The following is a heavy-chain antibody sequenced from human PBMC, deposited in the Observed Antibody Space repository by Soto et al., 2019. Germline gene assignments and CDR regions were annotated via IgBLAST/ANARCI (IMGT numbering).Heavy chain of an antibody. D-gene: IGHD3-10*01. J-gene: IGHJ4*02. CDR1: GGSISSYY. V-gene: IGHV4-59*08. CDR2: IYYSGST. Sequence: QVQLQESGPGLVKPSETLSLTCTVSGGSISSYYWSWIRQPPGKGLEWIGYIYYSGSTNYNPSLKSRVTXXVXTXXNQCALKLTSMTAADTAVYYCARHNYGSGSTYFDYWGQGTLVTVSS. CDR3: ARHNYGSGSTYFDY.